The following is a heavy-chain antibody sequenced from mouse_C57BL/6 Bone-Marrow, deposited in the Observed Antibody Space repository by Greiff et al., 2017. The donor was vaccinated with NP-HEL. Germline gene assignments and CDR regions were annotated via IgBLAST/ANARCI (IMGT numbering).Heavy chain of an antibody. CDR3: AIYDYDGCYFYY. Sequence: EVQLQQSGPELVKPGASVKISCKASGYTFTDYYMNWVKQSHGKSLEWIGDINPNNGGTSYNQKFKGKATLTVDKSSSTAYMELRSLPSEDSAFYYCAIYDYDGCYFYYCGQGTTLTVSS. V-gene: IGHV1-26*01. CDR2: INPNNGGT. D-gene: IGHD2-4*01. J-gene: IGHJ2*01. CDR1: GYTFTDYY.